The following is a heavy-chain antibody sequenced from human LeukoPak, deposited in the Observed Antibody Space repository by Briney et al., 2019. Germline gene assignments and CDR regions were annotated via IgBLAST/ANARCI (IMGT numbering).Heavy chain of an antibody. CDR3: AKDMGSSGYYYYYYYGMDV. CDR2: ISWNSGSI. J-gene: IGHJ6*02. D-gene: IGHD3-22*01. V-gene: IGHV3-9*01. Sequence: PGGSLRLSCAASGFTFDDYAMHWVRQAPGKGLEWVSGISWNSGSIGYADSVKGRFTISRDNAKNSLYLQMNSLRAEDTALYYCAKDMGSSGYYYYYYYGMDVWGQGTTVTVSS. CDR1: GFTFDDYA.